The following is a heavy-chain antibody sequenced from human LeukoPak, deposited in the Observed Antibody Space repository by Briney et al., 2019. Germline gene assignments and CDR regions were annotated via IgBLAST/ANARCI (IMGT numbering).Heavy chain of an antibody. CDR3: ASSSSWYLIDY. J-gene: IGHJ4*02. D-gene: IGHD6-13*01. V-gene: IGHV3-30*03. CDR2: ISYDGSNK. CDR1: GFTVSSNY. Sequence: GGSLRLSCAASGFTVSSNYMSWVRQAPGKGLEWVAVISYDGSNKYYADSVKGRFTISRDNSKNTLYLQMNSLRAEDTAVYYCASSSSWYLIDYWGQGTLVTVSS.